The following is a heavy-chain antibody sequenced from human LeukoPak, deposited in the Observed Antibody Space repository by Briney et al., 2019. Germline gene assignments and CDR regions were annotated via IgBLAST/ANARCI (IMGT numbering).Heavy chain of an antibody. CDR1: GFTFSSYG. J-gene: IGHJ6*02. V-gene: IGHV3-30*18. Sequence: PAGSLRLSCAASGFTFSSYGMHWVRQAPGKGLEWVAVISYDGSNKYYADSVKGRFTISRDNSKNTLYLQMNSLRAEDTAVYYCAKNPPAIFGVALPGDYYYYGMDVWGQGTTVTVSS. D-gene: IGHD3-3*01. CDR3: AKNPPAIFGVALPGDYYYYGMDV. CDR2: ISYDGSNK.